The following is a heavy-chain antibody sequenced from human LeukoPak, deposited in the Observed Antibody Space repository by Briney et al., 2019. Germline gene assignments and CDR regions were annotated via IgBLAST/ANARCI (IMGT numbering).Heavy chain of an antibody. CDR1: GFTFSSYS. J-gene: IGHJ6*03. CDR2: ISSSSSYI. V-gene: IGHV3-21*01. Sequence: GGSLRLSCAASGFTFSSYSMNWVRQAPGKGLEWVSSISSSSSYIYYADSVKGRFTISRDNAKNSLYLQMNSLRAEDTAVYYCARDTYYDFWSGYFDPPLSLNYYYYYMDVWGKGTTVTVSS. CDR3: ARDTYYDFWSGYFDPPLSLNYYYYYMDV. D-gene: IGHD3-3*01.